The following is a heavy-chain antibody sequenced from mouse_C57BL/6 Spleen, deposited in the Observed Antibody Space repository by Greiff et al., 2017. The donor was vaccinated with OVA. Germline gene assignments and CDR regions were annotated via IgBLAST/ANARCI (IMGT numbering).Heavy chain of an antibody. CDR1: GYTFTDYE. CDR2: IDPETGGT. D-gene: IGHD1-1*01. CDR3: TRSGYYGSSSNYFDY. J-gene: IGHJ2*01. V-gene: IGHV1-15*01. Sequence: QVQLQQSGAELVRPGASVTLSCKASGYTFTDYEMHWVKQTPVHGLEWIGAIDPETGGTAYNQKFKGKAILTADKSSSTAYMELRSLTSEDSAVYYCTRSGYYGSSSNYFDYRGQGTTLTVSS.